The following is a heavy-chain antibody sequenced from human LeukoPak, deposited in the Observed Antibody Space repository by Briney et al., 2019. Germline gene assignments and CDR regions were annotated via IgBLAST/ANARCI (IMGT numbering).Heavy chain of an antibody. CDR1: GYSISSGYY. CDR2: IYHSGRT. D-gene: IGHD2-2*01. Sequence: SETLSLTCTVSGYSISSGYYWGWIRQPPGKGLEWIGSIYHSGRTYYNPPLKSRVTISADTSKNQISLKLSSVTAADTAVYYCARSYCSSTSCYEVYHFDYWGQGTLATVSS. CDR3: ARSYCSSTSCYEVYHFDY. V-gene: IGHV4-38-2*02. J-gene: IGHJ4*02.